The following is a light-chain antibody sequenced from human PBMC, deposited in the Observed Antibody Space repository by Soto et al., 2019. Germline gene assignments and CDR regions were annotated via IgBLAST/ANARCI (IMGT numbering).Light chain of an antibody. CDR1: SSDVGSYNL. CDR3: CSYAGSSTFYV. CDR2: EGS. V-gene: IGLV2-23*01. J-gene: IGLJ1*01. Sequence: QSVLTQPASVSGSPAQSITISCTGTSSDVGSYNLVSWYQQHPGKAPKLMIYEGSKRPSGVSNRFSGSKSGNTASLTISGLQAEDEADYYCCSYAGSSTFYVFGTGTKV.